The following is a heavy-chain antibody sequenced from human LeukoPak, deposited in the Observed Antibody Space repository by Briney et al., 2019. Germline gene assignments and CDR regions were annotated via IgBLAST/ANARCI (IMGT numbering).Heavy chain of an antibody. D-gene: IGHD2-15*01. Sequence: GGSLRLSCTASGFAFSSYAMSWVRQAPGKGLEWVSAISGSGGSTYYADSVKGRFTISRDNSKNTLDLQMNRLRAEDTAVYYCAKEALTVVAAIDDYWGQGTLVTVSS. J-gene: IGHJ4*02. CDR2: ISGSGGST. V-gene: IGHV3-23*01. CDR3: AKEALTVVAAIDDY. CDR1: GFAFSSYA.